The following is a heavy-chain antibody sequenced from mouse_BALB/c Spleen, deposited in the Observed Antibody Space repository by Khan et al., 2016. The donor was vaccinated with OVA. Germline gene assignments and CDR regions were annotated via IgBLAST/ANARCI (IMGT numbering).Heavy chain of an antibody. V-gene: IGHV5-17*02. J-gene: IGHJ3*01. D-gene: IGHD2-12*01. CDR2: ISSGSSTI. CDR3: ARCYWAY. CDR1: GFTFSSFG. Sequence: EVELVESGGGLVQPGGSRKLSCAASGFTFSSFGMHWVRQAPEKGLEWVAYISSGSSTIYYADTVKGRFIISRDNPKKTLFLQMTSLRSEDTAMYYCARCYWAYWGQGTLVTVSA.